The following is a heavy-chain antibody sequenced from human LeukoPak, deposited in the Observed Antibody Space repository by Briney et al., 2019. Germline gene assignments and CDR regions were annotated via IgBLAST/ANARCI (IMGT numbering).Heavy chain of an antibody. V-gene: IGHV1-18*01. CDR3: ARDMSGYSSSWDDYYFDY. J-gene: IGHJ4*02. D-gene: IGHD6-13*01. CDR1: GYTFTSYG. Sequence: ASVKVSCKASGYTFTSYGISWVRQAPGQGLEWMGWISAYNGNTNYAQKLQGRVTMTTDTSTSTAYMELRSLRSDDTAVYYCARDMSGYSSSWDDYYFDYWGQGTLVTVSS. CDR2: ISAYNGNT.